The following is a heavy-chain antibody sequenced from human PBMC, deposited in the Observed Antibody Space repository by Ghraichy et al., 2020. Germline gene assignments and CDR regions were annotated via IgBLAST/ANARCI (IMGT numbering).Heavy chain of an antibody. Sequence: GGSLRLSCAASGFSFSSYAMSWVRQAPGKGLEWVSAISGSGGSTYYADSVKGRFTISRDNSKNTLYLQMNSLRAEDTAVYYCAKDRLSYYYDSSGSPRPDYGLDVWGQGTTVTVSS. CDR3: AKDRLSYYYDSSGSPRPDYGLDV. J-gene: IGHJ6*02. CDR2: ISGSGGST. CDR1: GFSFSSYA. D-gene: IGHD3-22*01. V-gene: IGHV3-23*01.